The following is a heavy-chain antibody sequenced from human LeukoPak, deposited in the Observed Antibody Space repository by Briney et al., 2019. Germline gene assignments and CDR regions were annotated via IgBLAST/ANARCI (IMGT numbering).Heavy chain of an antibody. V-gene: IGHV4-34*01. CDR1: GGSFSGYY. CDR2: INHSGST. Sequence: SETLSLTCAVYGGSFSGYYWSWIRQPPGKGLEWIGEINHSGSTNYIPSLKSRVTISVDTSKNQFSLKLSSVTAADTAVYYCARRVGYCSSTSCYTPNWFDPWGQGTLVTVSS. J-gene: IGHJ5*02. D-gene: IGHD2-2*02. CDR3: ARRVGYCSSTSCYTPNWFDP.